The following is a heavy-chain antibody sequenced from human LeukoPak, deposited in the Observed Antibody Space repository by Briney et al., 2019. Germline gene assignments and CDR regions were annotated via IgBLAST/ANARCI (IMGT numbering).Heavy chain of an antibody. CDR3: ATETGGIDPFDY. Sequence: GGSLRLSCAASGFTFSSYGMHWVREAPGTGLEWVAFIRYDGSNKYYADSVKGRFTISSDNSKNTLYLQMNSLRAEDTAVYYCATETGGIDPFDYWGQGTLVTVSS. CDR2: IRYDGSNK. V-gene: IGHV3-30*02. CDR1: GFTFSSYG. D-gene: IGHD7-27*01. J-gene: IGHJ4*02.